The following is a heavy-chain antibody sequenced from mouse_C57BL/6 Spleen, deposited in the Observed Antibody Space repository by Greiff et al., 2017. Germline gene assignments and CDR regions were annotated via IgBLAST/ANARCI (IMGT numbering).Heavy chain of an antibody. CDR3: AREEGYDENPWFAY. V-gene: IGHV1-64*01. CDR2: IHPNSGST. J-gene: IGHJ3*01. CDR1: GYTFTSYW. D-gene: IGHD2-2*01. Sequence: QVQLQQSGAELVKPGASVKLSCKASGYTFTSYWMHWVKQRPGQGLEWIGMIHPNSGSTNYNEKFKSKATLTVDKSSSTAYMQLSSLTSEDSAVYYCAREEGYDENPWFAYWGQGTLVTVSA.